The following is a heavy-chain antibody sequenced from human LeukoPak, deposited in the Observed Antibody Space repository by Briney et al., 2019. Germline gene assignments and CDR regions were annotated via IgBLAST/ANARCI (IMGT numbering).Heavy chain of an antibody. CDR3: AKAPDAKDIPRIAVAGTLDY. D-gene: IGHD6-19*01. CDR1: GYTFTGYY. V-gene: IGHV1-2*04. Sequence: GASVKVSCKASGYTFTGYYMHWVRQAPGQGLEWMGWINPNSGGTNYAQKFQGWVTMTRDTSISTAYMELSRLTSDDTAVYYCAKAPDAKDIPRIAVAGTLDYWGQGTLVTVSS. J-gene: IGHJ4*02. CDR2: INPNSGGT.